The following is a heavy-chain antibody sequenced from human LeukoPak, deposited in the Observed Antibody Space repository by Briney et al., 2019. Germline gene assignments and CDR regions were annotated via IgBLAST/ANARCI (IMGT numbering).Heavy chain of an antibody. J-gene: IGHJ4*02. V-gene: IGHV4-59*08. Sequence: SETLSLTCTVSGGSISSYYWSWIRQPPGRGLEWIGYIYYSGSTNYNPSLKSRVTISVDTSKNQFSLKLSSVTAADTAVYYCARQSYYYDSSGYYVHYFDYWGQGTLVTVSS. D-gene: IGHD3-22*01. CDR1: GGSISSYY. CDR2: IYYSGST. CDR3: ARQSYYYDSSGYYVHYFDY.